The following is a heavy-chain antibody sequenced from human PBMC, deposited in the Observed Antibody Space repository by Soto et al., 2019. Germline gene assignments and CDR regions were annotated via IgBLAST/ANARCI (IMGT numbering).Heavy chain of an antibody. J-gene: IGHJ6*02. D-gene: IGHD4-17*01. CDR2: ISYDGSNK. CDR3: ERVFFNTTVVTPVGYDYGMDV. CDR1: GFTFSSYA. Sequence: QVQLVESGGGVVQPGRSLRLSCAASGFTFSSYAMHWVRQAPGKGLEWVAVISYDGSNKYYADSVKGRFTISRDNSKNTLYMQMNSLRAEDTAVYYCERVFFNTTVVTPVGYDYGMDVWGQGTTVTVSS. V-gene: IGHV3-30-3*01.